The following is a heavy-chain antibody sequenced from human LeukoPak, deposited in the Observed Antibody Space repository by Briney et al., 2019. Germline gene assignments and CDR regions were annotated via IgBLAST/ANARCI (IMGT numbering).Heavy chain of an antibody. J-gene: IGHJ6*03. CDR3: ARGWSESYYSHYYYYMDV. D-gene: IGHD1-26*01. Sequence: GGSLRLSCAASGFTFSSYWMSWVRQAPGKGLEWVANIKQDGSEKYYVDSVKGRFTISRDNAKNSLYLQMNSLRAEDTAVYYCARGWSESYYSHYYYYMDVWGKGTTVTVSS. CDR1: GFTFSSYW. CDR2: IKQDGSEK. V-gene: IGHV3-7*01.